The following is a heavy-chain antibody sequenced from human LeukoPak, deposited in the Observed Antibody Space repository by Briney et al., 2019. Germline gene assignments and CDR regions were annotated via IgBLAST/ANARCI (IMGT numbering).Heavy chain of an antibody. CDR1: GFTFSNYG. D-gene: IGHD3-10*01. CDR2: IYSGGRT. CDR3: ARGLGRELDGAFDI. Sequence: TGGSLRLSCAASGFTFSNYGMSWVRQAPGKGLERVSVIYSGGRTYYADSVKGRFTISRDNSRNTLYLQMNSLRAEDTAVYYCARGLGRELDGAFDIWGQGTKVTVSS. V-gene: IGHV3-53*01. J-gene: IGHJ3*02.